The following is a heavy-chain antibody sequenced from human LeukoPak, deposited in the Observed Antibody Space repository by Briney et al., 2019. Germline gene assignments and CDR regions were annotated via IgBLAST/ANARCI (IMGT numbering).Heavy chain of an antibody. Sequence: SSETLSLTCTVSGGSISSGGYYWSWIRQPPGRGLEWIGEINHSGSTNYNPSLKSRVTISVDTSKNQFSLKLSSVTAADTAVYYCARVYSSGWYKIGVYYFDYWGQGTLVTVSS. CDR1: GGSISSGGYY. CDR3: ARVYSSGWYKIGVYYFDY. CDR2: INHSGST. D-gene: IGHD6-19*01. J-gene: IGHJ4*02. V-gene: IGHV4-39*07.